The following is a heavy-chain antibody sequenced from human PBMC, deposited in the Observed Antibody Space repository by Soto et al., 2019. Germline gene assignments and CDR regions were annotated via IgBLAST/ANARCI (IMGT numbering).Heavy chain of an antibody. V-gene: IGHV3-30*11. D-gene: IGHD6-13*01. CDR3: ARDGNTTTAAGFDH. Sequence: PGWSLGLCCEVCGFTVGSYAVDGVLKAPGKGLEWVSVISYDGSDNYYADSVKGRFTISRDNSKNTLYLHMNSLRPEDTAVYYCARDGNTTTAAGFDHRGQGTLVTVPS. CDR1: GFTVGSYA. J-gene: IGHJ4*02. CDR2: ISYDGSDN.